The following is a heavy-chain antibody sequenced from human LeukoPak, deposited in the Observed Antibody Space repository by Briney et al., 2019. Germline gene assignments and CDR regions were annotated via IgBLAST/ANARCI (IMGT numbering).Heavy chain of an antibody. CDR2: IYPGDSDT. D-gene: IGHD2-21*01. CDR3: ARPYSPHP. J-gene: IGHJ5*02. CDR1: GYNFTNYW. V-gene: IGHV5-51*01. Sequence: GESLKISCKDSGYNFTNYWIGWVRQMPGKGLEWMGIIYPGDSDTRYNPSFQGQVTILADKSISTAYLQWSSLKASDTAMYYCARPYSPHPWGQGALVTVSS.